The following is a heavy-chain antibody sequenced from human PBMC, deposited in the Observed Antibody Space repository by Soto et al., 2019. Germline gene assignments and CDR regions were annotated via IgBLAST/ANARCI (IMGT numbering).Heavy chain of an antibody. CDR1: AFSFSHYA. CDR3: ARAGYCSGGRCYSPYYYYYGMDV. CDR2: ISYDGNIK. D-gene: IGHD2-15*01. J-gene: IGHJ6*02. V-gene: IGHV3-30-3*01. Sequence: PGGSLRLSCGASAFSFSHYAMHWVRQAPGKGLECVAVISYDGNIKRYADSVKGRFTISRDNSENTLYLQMNSLSPEDTAVYYCARAGYCSGGRCYSPYYYYYGMDVWGQGTTLTVSS.